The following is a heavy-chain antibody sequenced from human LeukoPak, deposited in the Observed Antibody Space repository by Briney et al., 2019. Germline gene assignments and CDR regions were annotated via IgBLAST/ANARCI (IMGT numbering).Heavy chain of an antibody. D-gene: IGHD3-10*01. CDR3: ARREVLGVNWFDP. Sequence: GESLKISCKGSGYSFTSYWIGWVRQMPGKGLEWMGIIYPDDSDTRYSPSFQGQVAISADKSISTAYLQWSSLKASDTAMYYCARREVLGVNWFDPWGQGTLVTVFS. V-gene: IGHV5-51*01. CDR1: GYSFTSYW. J-gene: IGHJ5*02. CDR2: IYPDDSDT.